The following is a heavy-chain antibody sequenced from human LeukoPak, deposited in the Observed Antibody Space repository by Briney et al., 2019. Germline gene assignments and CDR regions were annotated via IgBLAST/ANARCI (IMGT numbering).Heavy chain of an antibody. D-gene: IGHD1-26*01. CDR1: GGSISSYY. CDR3: ARWAGGEFDP. Sequence: PSETLSLTCTVSGGSISSYYWSWIWQPPGKGLEWIGYIYYSGSTNYNPSLKSRVTISVDTSKNQFSLKLSSVTAADTAVYYCARWAGGEFDPWGQGTLVTVSS. J-gene: IGHJ5*02. CDR2: IYYSGST. V-gene: IGHV4-59*01.